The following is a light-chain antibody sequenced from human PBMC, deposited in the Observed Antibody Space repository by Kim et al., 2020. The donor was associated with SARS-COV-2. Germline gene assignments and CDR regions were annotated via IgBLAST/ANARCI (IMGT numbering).Light chain of an antibody. CDR2: GAS. V-gene: IGKV3-15*01. Sequence: EIVMTQSPATLSVSPGERATLSCRASQNVSTNLAWYQQKPGQAPRLLIYGASTRATGIPARFSGSGSGTDFTLTISSLQSEDFAVYYCQQCSNWPITFGGGTKVEIK. CDR3: QQCSNWPIT. J-gene: IGKJ4*01. CDR1: QNVSTN.